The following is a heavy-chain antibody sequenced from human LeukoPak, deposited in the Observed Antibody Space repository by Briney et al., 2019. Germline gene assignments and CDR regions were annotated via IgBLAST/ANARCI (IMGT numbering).Heavy chain of an antibody. CDR1: GFTFSSYA. V-gene: IGHV3-23*01. D-gene: IGHD6-6*01. CDR2: ISGSGGTT. CDR3: AKEGLYSSSPGDAFDI. J-gene: IGHJ3*02. Sequence: GGSLRLSCAASGFTFSSYAMSWVRQAPGKGLEWVSAISGSGGTTYYADSVKGRFTISRDNSKNTLYLQMNSLRAEDTAVYYCAKEGLYSSSPGDAFDIWGQGTMVTVSS.